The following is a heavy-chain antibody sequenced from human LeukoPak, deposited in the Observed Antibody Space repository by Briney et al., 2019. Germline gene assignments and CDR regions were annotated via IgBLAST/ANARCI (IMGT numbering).Heavy chain of an antibody. V-gene: IGHV3-23*01. Sequence: GGSLRLSCAASGSTFSSYAMSWVRQAPGKGLEWVSAISGSGGSTYYADSAKGRFTISRDNSKNTLYLQMNSLRAEDTAVYYCAKVRSSSWARAFDYWGQGTLVTVSS. CDR2: ISGSGGST. CDR3: AKVRSSSWARAFDY. D-gene: IGHD6-13*01. J-gene: IGHJ4*02. CDR1: GSTFSSYA.